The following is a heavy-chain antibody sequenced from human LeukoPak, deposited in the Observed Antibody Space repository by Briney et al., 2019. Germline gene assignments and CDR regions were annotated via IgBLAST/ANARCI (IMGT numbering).Heavy chain of an antibody. D-gene: IGHD3-22*01. Sequence: APVKVSCKASGYTFTGYYLHWVRQAPGQGLEWMGWIKADSGGTNYAQRFQGRVTMTRDTSISTAYMDLNRLRSDDTAVYHCATSGYPYNAFDIWGQGTMVTVSS. J-gene: IGHJ3*02. CDR3: ATSGYPYNAFDI. V-gene: IGHV1-2*02. CDR2: IKADSGGT. CDR1: GYTFTGYY.